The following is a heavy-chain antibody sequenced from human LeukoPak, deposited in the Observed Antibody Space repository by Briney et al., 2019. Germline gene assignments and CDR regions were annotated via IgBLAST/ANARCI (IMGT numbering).Heavy chain of an antibody. CDR3: ARHGMVYVSGDAFDI. Sequence: GGSLRLSCAASGFTFSSYGMHWVRQAPGKGLEWVTFIRYDGSNKYYADSVKGRFTISRDNSKNTLYLQMNSLRAEDTAVYYCARHGMVYVSGDAFDIWGQGTMVTVSS. CDR1: GFTFSSYG. CDR2: IRYDGSNK. D-gene: IGHD2-8*01. V-gene: IGHV3-30*02. J-gene: IGHJ3*02.